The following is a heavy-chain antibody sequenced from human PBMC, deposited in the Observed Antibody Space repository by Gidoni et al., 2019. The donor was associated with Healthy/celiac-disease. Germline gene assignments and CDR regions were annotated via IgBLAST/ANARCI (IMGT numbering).Heavy chain of an antibody. Sequence: EVQLVESGGGLVKPGGSLRLSCAASGFTFSSYSMNWVRQAPGKGLEWVSSISSSSSYIYYADSVKGRFTISRDNAKNSLYLQMNSLRAEDTAVYYCARGTYGGNSGWYFDLWGRGTLVTVSS. CDR1: GFTFSSYS. J-gene: IGHJ2*01. CDR3: ARGTYGGNSGWYFDL. D-gene: IGHD4-17*01. CDR2: ISSSSSYI. V-gene: IGHV3-21*01.